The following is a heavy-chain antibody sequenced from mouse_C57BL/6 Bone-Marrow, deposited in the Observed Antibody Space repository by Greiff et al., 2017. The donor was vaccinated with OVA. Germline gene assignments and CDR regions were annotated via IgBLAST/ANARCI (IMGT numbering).Heavy chain of an antibody. V-gene: IGHV5-4*01. CDR3: ASDPLYYSTTMDY. J-gene: IGHJ4*01. D-gene: IGHD2-5*01. Sequence: EVQVVDSGGGLVKPGGSLKLSCAASGFTFSSYAMSWVRQTPEKRLEWVATISDGGSYTYYPDNVKGRFTISRDNAKNNLYLQMSHLKSEDTAMYYCASDPLYYSTTMDYWGQGTSVTVSS. CDR2: ISDGGSYT. CDR1: GFTFSSYA.